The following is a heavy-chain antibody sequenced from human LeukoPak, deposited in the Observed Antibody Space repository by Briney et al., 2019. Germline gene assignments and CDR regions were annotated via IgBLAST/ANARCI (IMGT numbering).Heavy chain of an antibody. CDR3: AREAYYYDSSGYYFVKGRAFDI. CDR1: GFTFSSYW. J-gene: IGHJ3*02. CDR2: INSDGSST. Sequence: PGGSLRLYCAASGFTFSSYWMHWVRQAPGKGLVWVSRINSDGSSTSYADSVKGRFTISRDNAKNTLYLQMNSLRAEDTAVYYCAREAYYYDSSGYYFVKGRAFDIWGQGTMVTVSS. D-gene: IGHD3-22*01. V-gene: IGHV3-74*01.